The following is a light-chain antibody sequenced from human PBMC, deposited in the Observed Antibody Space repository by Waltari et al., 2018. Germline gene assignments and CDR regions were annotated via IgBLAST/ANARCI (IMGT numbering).Light chain of an antibody. J-gene: IGLJ2*01. V-gene: IGLV1-44*01. Sequence: QSVLTQPPSASGTPGQRVTISCSGSNSNIGSNTVNWYQHLPGTAPKLLIYNKNQRPSGVPDRFSGSKSGTSASLAISGLLSEDEGDYYCAGWDDSLNGVVFGGGTKLTVL. CDR3: AGWDDSLNGVV. CDR1: NSNIGSNT. CDR2: NKN.